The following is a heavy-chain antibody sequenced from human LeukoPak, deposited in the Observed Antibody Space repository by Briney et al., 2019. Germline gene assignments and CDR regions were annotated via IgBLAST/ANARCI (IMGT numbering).Heavy chain of an antibody. Sequence: GGSLRLSCAASGFAFSKYWMSWVRQAPGKGLEWVANIKEDGSIEDYADFVKGRFTVSRDNAKNSLYLQMNSLRVEDTAVYYCVSQQLAPPWGQGTLVTVSS. CDR1: GFAFSKYW. J-gene: IGHJ5*02. CDR3: VSQQLAPP. D-gene: IGHD5-24*01. V-gene: IGHV3-7*01. CDR2: IKEDGSIE.